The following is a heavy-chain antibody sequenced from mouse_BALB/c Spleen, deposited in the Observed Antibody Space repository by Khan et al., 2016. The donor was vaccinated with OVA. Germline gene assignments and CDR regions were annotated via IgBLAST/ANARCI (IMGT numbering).Heavy chain of an antibody. CDR2: INPSNGYT. V-gene: IGHV1-4*01. D-gene: IGHD2-14*01. CDR1: GYTFTSYT. CDR3: VRDGAYHRNDGWFAY. Sequence: QVQLKQSGAELARPGASVKMSCKASGYTFTSYTLHWIKLRPGQGLEWIGYINPSNGYTNYNQKFKDKATLTADKSSTTAYMELSSLTSDDSALYNCVRDGAYHRNDGWFAYWGQGTLVTVSA. J-gene: IGHJ3*01.